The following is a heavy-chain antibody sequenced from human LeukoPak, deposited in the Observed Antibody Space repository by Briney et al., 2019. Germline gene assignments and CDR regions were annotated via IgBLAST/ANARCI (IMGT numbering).Heavy chain of an antibody. CDR2: IKQDGSVK. CDR1: GFTFSSYL. Sequence: GGSLRLSCAASGFTFSSYLMNWVRQAPGKGLEWVATIKQDGSVKNYVGSVKGRFTVSSDNAKNLVYLQMSSLRAEDTAVYYCARDPAAAPYFDYWGQGALVTVSS. D-gene: IGHD6-6*01. V-gene: IGHV3-7*01. J-gene: IGHJ4*02. CDR3: ARDPAAAPYFDY.